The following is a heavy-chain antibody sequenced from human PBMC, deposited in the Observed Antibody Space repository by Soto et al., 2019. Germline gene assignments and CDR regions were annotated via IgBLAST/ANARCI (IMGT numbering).Heavy chain of an antibody. J-gene: IGHJ3*02. CDR1: GGSISSGGYY. CDR3: ARGIYLSYYYDSSGQIDACDI. Sequence: SETLSLTCTVSGGSISSGGYYWSWIRQHPGKGLEWIGYIYYSGSTYYNPSLKSRVTISVDTSKNQFSLKLSSVTAADTAVYYCARGIYLSYYYDSSGQIDACDIWGQGTMVTVSS. V-gene: IGHV4-31*03. CDR2: IYYSGST. D-gene: IGHD3-22*01.